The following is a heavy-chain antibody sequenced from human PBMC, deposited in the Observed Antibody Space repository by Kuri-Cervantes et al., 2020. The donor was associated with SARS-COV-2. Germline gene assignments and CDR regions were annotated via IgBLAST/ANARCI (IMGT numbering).Heavy chain of an antibody. Sequence: GGSLRLSCAASGFTFSSYSMNWVRQAPGKGLEWVSSISSSSSYIYYADSVKGRFTISRDNAKNSLYLQMNSLRAEDTAVYYCARARGEYCSGGSCYSGMDVWGQGTTVPSP. CDR2: ISSSSSYI. CDR1: GFTFSSYS. CDR3: ARARGEYCSGGSCYSGMDV. V-gene: IGHV3-21*01. D-gene: IGHD2-15*01. J-gene: IGHJ6*02.